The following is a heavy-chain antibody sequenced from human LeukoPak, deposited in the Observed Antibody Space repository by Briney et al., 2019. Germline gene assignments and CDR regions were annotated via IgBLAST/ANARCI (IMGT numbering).Heavy chain of an antibody. J-gene: IGHJ3*02. V-gene: IGHV3-72*01. CDR2: TRDKRRGYTT. Sequence: HPGGSLRLSCAASGVTLSDHHMDWVRQAPGKGLEWVGRTRDKRRGYTTGYAASVKGRFTISRDDSNTLVYLQMNSLRTEDTAVYFCARDGAEGDNSAFDIWGQGTVVTVSS. D-gene: IGHD3-22*01. CDR3: ARDGAEGDNSAFDI. CDR1: GVTLSDHH.